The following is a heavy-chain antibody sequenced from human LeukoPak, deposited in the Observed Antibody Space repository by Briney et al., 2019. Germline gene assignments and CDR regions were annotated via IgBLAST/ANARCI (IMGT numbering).Heavy chain of an antibody. CDR2: IKSETDGGTS. Sequence: GGSLRLSCAASAFTLSNAWMSWVRQAPGKGLEWVGRIKSETDGGTSEYAEPVKGRFTISRDDSKNTLYPQMNSLKTDDTAVYYCSTHGSGNSYYFAYWGQGTLVTVSS. D-gene: IGHD1-26*01. CDR3: STHGSGNSYYFAY. J-gene: IGHJ4*02. V-gene: IGHV3-15*01. CDR1: AFTLSNAW.